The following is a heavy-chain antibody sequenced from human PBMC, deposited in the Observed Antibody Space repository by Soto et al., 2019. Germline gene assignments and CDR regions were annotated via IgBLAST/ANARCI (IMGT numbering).Heavy chain of an antibody. CDR3: ARDARFWRDYYWFDP. V-gene: IGHV1-18*01. Sequence: GASVKVSCKASGYTFTSYGISWVRQAPGQGLEWMGWISAYNGNTNYAQKLQGRVTMTTDTSTSTAYMELRSLRSDDTAVYYCARDARFWRDYYWFDPWGQGTLVTSPQ. CDR1: GYTFTSYG. J-gene: IGHJ5*02. D-gene: IGHD3-3*01. CDR2: ISAYNGNT.